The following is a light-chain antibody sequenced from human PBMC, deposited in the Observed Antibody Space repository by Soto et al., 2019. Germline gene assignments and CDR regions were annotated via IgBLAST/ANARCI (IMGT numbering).Light chain of an antibody. V-gene: IGKV3-15*01. J-gene: IGKJ1*01. Sequence: EIVMPQSPATLSVSTGERATLSCRASQSVGSNLAWYQQKLGQSPRLLIYGASTRATSIPARFSGSGSGTEFTLTISSLQSEDFAVYYCQQYIQWPRTFGQGTKVEI. CDR2: GAS. CDR1: QSVGSN. CDR3: QQYIQWPRT.